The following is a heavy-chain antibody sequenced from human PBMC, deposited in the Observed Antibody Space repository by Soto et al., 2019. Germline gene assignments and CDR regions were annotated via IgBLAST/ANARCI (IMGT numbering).Heavy chain of an antibody. D-gene: IGHD1-1*01. CDR2: IYYSGST. CDR3: ARVHRALGNLRFDP. CDR1: GGSISRDGFY. V-gene: IGHV4-31*03. J-gene: IGHJ5*02. Sequence: SSETLSLTCNVSGGSISRDGFYWSWIRQFPGKGLEWVGHIYYSGSTYYKPSLKSRLMISLDTSKKRFSLKLNSVTAADTALYYCARVHRALGNLRFDPWGQGTLVTVSS.